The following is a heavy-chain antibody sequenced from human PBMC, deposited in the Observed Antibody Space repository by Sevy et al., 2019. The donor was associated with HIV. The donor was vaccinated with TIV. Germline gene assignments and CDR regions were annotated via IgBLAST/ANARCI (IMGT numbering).Heavy chain of an antibody. V-gene: IGHV3-7*01. J-gene: IGHJ1*01. CDR1: GFTFSTYW. CDR3: ARDSPGYGGYAH. CDR2: IKEDGSAK. D-gene: IGHD5-12*01. Sequence: GGSLRLSCAASGFTFSTYWMTWVRQAPGQGLEWVANIKEDGSAKYYVDSVKGRFTISRDNAKNSLYLQVNNLRAEDTAVYYCARDSPGYGGYAHWGQETLVTVSS.